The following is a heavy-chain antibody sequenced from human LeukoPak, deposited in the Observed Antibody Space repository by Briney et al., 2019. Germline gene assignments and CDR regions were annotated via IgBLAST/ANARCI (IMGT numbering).Heavy chain of an antibody. J-gene: IGHJ4*02. Sequence: GSLRLSCAASGFTFSSYAMHWVRQAPGKGLEWVAVISYDGSNKYYADSVKGRFTISRDNSKNTLYLQMNSLRAEDTAVYYCARDLMSSSGYWGQGTLVSVSS. V-gene: IGHV3-30*04. CDR2: ISYDGSNK. CDR1: GFTFSSYA. D-gene: IGHD6-6*01. CDR3: ARDLMSSSGY.